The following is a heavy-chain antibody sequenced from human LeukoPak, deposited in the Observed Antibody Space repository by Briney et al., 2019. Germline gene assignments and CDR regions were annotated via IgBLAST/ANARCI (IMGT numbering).Heavy chain of an antibody. J-gene: IGHJ6*02. CDR1: GGSFSGYY. CDR2: INHSGST. V-gene: IGHV4-34*01. Sequence: SETLSLTCAVYGGSFSGYYWSWIRQPPGKGLEWIGQINHSGSTNYNPSLKSRVTISVDTSKNQFSLKLSSVTAADTAVYYCARLTPGYYYGSGSYQYYGMDVWGQGTTVTVSS. CDR3: ARLTPGYYYGSGSYQYYGMDV. D-gene: IGHD3-10*01.